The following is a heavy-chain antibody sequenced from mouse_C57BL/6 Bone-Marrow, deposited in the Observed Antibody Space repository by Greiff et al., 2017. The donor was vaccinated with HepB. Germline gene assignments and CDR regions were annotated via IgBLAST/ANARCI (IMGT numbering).Heavy chain of an antibody. Sequence: EVKVEESGGGLVQPGGSMKLSCVASGFTFSNYWMNWVRQSPEKGLEWVAQIRLKSDNYATHYAESVKGRFTISRDDSKSSVYLQMNNLRAEDTGIYYCTVITTVVALDYWGQGTTLTVSS. J-gene: IGHJ2*01. CDR1: GFTFSNYW. CDR2: IRLKSDNYAT. CDR3: TVITTVVALDY. D-gene: IGHD1-1*01. V-gene: IGHV6-3*01.